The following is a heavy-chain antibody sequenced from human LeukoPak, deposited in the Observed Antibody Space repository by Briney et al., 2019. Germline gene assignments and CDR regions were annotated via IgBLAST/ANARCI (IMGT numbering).Heavy chain of an antibody. CDR1: GFTFRNYW. V-gene: IGHV3-7*01. CDR2: TKPDGSAE. CDR3: AREGGLNTNFDY. D-gene: IGHD5-12*01. Sequence: GGSLRPSCAASGFTFRNYWMGWVRQAPGKGLEWVANTKPDGSAEYYADSVRGRFTTSRDNVNNFLYLQMNRLRAEDTAVYYCAREGGLNTNFDYWGQGTLVTVSS. J-gene: IGHJ4*02.